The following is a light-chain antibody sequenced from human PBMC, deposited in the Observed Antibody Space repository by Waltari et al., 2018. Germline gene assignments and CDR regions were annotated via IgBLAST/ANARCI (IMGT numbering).Light chain of an antibody. J-gene: IGKJ5*01. Sequence: VLMTQSQPTLSLSPGDKATLSCRASQSINSNLAWYQQKPGQAPRLLIYGAFTRATGVPGRFSGSGSGTDFTLTISGLRSEDFAVYYCQQYDKWPPITFGQGTRLEIK. CDR3: QQYDKWPPIT. CDR1: QSINSN. V-gene: IGKV3-15*01. CDR2: GAF.